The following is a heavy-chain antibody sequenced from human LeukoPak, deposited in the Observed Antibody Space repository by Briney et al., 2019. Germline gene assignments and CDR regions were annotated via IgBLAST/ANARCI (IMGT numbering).Heavy chain of an antibody. CDR1: GFTFSSFY. CDR3: ARSLGPGEH. CDR2: INQAGTDK. J-gene: IGHJ4*02. Sequence: PGASLRLSCSSSGFTFSSFYMCWVRHAPGKGLEWLANINQAGTDKYYAGSVKGRFTVSRDTANNSVYLQMSSMRVEDTGIYFCARSLGPGEHWGGGTRVIVSS. V-gene: IGHV3-7*03. D-gene: IGHD3-16*01.